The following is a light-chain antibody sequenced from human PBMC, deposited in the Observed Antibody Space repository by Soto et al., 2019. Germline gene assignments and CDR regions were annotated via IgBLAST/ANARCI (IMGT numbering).Light chain of an antibody. CDR1: QSVSRY. CDR2: EAS. J-gene: IGKJ1*01. CDR3: QQRSNWRWT. Sequence: EIVWTQSPATLSLSPGDRAALSCRASQSVSRYLAWYQQKPGQAPKLLIYEASNRATGIPARFSGSGSGTDFTLTISSLEPEDFAVYYCQQRSNWRWTFGQGTKVEI. V-gene: IGKV3-11*01.